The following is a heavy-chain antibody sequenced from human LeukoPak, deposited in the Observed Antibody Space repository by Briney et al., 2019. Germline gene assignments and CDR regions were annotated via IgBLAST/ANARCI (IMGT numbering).Heavy chain of an antibody. D-gene: IGHD2-2*01. Sequence: GGSLRLSCAASGFTFSGYSMNWVRQAPGKGLEWVSYISSSSSTIYYADSVKGRFTISRDNAKNSLYLQMNSLRAEDTAVYYCARRRAMTDYWGQGTLVTVSS. J-gene: IGHJ4*02. CDR2: ISSSSSTI. CDR1: GFTFSGYS. CDR3: ARRRAMTDY. V-gene: IGHV3-48*04.